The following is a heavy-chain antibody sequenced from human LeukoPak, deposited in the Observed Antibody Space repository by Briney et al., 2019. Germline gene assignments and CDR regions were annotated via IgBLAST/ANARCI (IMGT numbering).Heavy chain of an antibody. Sequence: ASVKVSCKASGYTFSSSYIHWVRQAPGQGLEWMGIINPSGGTTIYAQRFQGRVTMTRDTSTSTVYMELSSLRSEDTAVYYCARGSHVRLYDSPNGFDYWGQGTLVTVSS. CDR2: INPSGGTT. CDR3: ARGSHVRLYDSPNGFDY. J-gene: IGHJ4*02. D-gene: IGHD3-22*01. CDR1: GYTFSSSY. V-gene: IGHV1-46*01.